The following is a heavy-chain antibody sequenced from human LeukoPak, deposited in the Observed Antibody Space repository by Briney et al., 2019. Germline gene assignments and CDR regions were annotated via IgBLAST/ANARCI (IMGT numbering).Heavy chain of an antibody. CDR3: ARVAYYYGSGSYEGEFDY. Sequence: GGSLRLSCAASGFTFSSYAMHWVRQAPGKGLEWVAVISYDGSNKYYADSVKGRFTISRDNSKNTLYLQMGSLRAEDMAVYYCARVAYYYGSGSYEGEFDYWGQGTLVTVSS. CDR2: ISYDGSNK. D-gene: IGHD3-10*01. V-gene: IGHV3-30*14. J-gene: IGHJ4*02. CDR1: GFTFSSYA.